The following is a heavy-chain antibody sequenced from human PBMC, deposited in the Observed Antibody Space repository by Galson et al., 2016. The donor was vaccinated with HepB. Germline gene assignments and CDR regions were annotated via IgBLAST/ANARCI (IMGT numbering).Heavy chain of an antibody. D-gene: IGHD4-17*01. Sequence: TLSLTCSVSGGSISSGGYYWTWIRQHPEKGLEWIGYIYYSGDTYYNPSLKSRITIPVDTSKNQFSRKLSSVTAADTAVYYCATTETRSHYFDYWGPGTLVTVSS. J-gene: IGHJ4*02. CDR2: IYYSGDT. V-gene: IGHV4-31*03. CDR1: GGSISSGGYY. CDR3: ATTETRSHYFDY.